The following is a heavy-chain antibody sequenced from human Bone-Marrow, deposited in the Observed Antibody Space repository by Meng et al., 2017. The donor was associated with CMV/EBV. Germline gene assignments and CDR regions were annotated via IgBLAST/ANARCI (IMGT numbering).Heavy chain of an antibody. V-gene: IGHV4-30-4*08. CDR3: ARADIVVVPAAYYYYGMDV. D-gene: IGHD2-2*01. Sequence: SETLSLTCTVSGCSISSGDYYWSWIRQPPGKGLEWIGYIYYSGSTYYNPSLKSRVTISVDTSKNQFSLKLSSVTAADTAVYYCARADIVVVPAAYYYYGMDVWGQGTTVTVSS. J-gene: IGHJ6*02. CDR2: IYYSGST. CDR1: GCSISSGDYY.